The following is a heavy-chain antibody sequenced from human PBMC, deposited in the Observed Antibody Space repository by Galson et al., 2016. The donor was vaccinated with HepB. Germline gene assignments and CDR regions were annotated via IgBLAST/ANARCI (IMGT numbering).Heavy chain of an antibody. CDR1: TFTFSSYA. D-gene: IGHD5-18*01. CDR2: ISGSGSTT. Sequence: SLRLSCAASTFTFSSYAMSWVRQAPGKGLEWVSTISGSGSTTYYADSVKGRFTVSRDNFKNTLYLQMSSLRAEDTAVYYCAKHLESGYSYGSLDAFDIWGQATMVTVSS. J-gene: IGHJ3*02. V-gene: IGHV3-23*01. CDR3: AKHLESGYSYGSLDAFDI.